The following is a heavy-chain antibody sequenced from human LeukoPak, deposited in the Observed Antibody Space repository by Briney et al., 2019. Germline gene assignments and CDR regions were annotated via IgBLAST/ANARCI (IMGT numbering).Heavy chain of an antibody. V-gene: IGHV4-31*03. D-gene: IGHD5-18*01. Sequence: SQTLSLTCTVSGGSISSGGYYWSWIRQHPGKGLEWIGYIYYSGSIYYNPSLKSRVTISVDTSKNQFSLKLSSVTAADTAVYYCARYSGYSYDFDYWGQGTLVTVSS. J-gene: IGHJ4*02. CDR1: GGSISSGGYY. CDR2: IYYSGSI. CDR3: ARYSGYSYDFDY.